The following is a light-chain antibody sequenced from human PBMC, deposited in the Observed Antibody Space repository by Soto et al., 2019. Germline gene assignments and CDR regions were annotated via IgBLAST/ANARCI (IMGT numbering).Light chain of an antibody. Sequence: DIQMTQSPSSLSVSVGDRVTITCRASQYISDFLNWYQQEPGKAPVILIYAASTLQSGVPSRFTGSRSETNFTLIISSLQPEDFATYYCQQSYTTPLTFGGGTKVDIK. CDR1: QYISDF. V-gene: IGKV1-39*01. CDR2: AAS. J-gene: IGKJ4*01. CDR3: QQSYTTPLT.